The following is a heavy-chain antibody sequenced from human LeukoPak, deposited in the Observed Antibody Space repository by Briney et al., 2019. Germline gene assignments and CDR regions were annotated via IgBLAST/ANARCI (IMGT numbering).Heavy chain of an antibody. CDR2: IWYDESKK. D-gene: IGHD2-21*01. CDR1: GYTFSSYS. J-gene: IGHJ4*02. CDR3: ARDGGIGLDY. V-gene: IGHV3-33*01. Sequence: PGGSLRLSCVASGYTFSSYSMHWVRQAPGKGLQWVAVIWYDESKKYYTDSVKGRFTISRDVSKNTLYLQMNSLRAEDTAMYYCARDGGIGLDYWGQGTLVTVSS.